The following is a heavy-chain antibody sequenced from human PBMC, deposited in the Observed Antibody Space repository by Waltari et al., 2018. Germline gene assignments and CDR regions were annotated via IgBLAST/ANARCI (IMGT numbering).Heavy chain of an antibody. Sequence: EVQLEESGGGLVQPGGSLRLPCAASGFTFSSYWMSWVRQAPGKGLEWVANIKQDGSEKYYVDSVKGRFTISRDNAKNSLYLQMNSLRAEDTAVYYCARVGDTAKASPFDYWGQGTLVTVSS. J-gene: IGHJ4*02. CDR2: IKQDGSEK. D-gene: IGHD5-18*01. V-gene: IGHV3-7*01. CDR3: ARVGDTAKASPFDY. CDR1: GFTFSSYW.